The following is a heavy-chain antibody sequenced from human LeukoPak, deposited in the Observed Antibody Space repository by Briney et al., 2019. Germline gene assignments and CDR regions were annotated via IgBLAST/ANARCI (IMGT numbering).Heavy chain of an antibody. CDR1: GGSVSSYY. D-gene: IGHD5-24*01. J-gene: IGHJ4*02. V-gene: IGHV4-59*02. Sequence: SETLSLTCTVSGGSVSSYYWSWIRQPPGKGLEWIGYIYNSGSTNYNPSLKSRVTMSLDTSKNHFSLKLSSVAAADTAMYYCARARRDGYNHLDYWGQGTLVTVSS. CDR2: IYNSGST. CDR3: ARARRDGYNHLDY.